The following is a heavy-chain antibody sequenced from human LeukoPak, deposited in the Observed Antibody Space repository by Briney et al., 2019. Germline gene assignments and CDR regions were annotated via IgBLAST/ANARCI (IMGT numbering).Heavy chain of an antibody. V-gene: IGHV4-59*08. CDR1: GGSISSYY. CDR2: IYYSGST. Sequence: PSETLSLTCTVSGGSISSYYWSWIRQSPGKGLEWIGYIYYSGSTNYNPSLKSRITISLDTSKNQFSLKLSSVTAADTAVYYCARHYKPRDYDSSGYNWFDPWGQGTLVTVSS. CDR3: ARHYKPRDYDSSGYNWFDP. D-gene: IGHD3-22*01. J-gene: IGHJ5*02.